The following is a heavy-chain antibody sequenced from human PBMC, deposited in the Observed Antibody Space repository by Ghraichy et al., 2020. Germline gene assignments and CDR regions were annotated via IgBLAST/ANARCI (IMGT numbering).Heavy chain of an antibody. CDR1: GFTFSSHW. CDR3: ARDHDYSGYYSKLFDY. D-gene: IGHD3-22*01. CDR2: IKQDGSEK. Sequence: LSLPCAASGFTFSSHWMSWVRQAPGKGLEWVANIKQDGSEKYYVDSVKGRFTISRDNAKNSLYLQMNSLRVEDTAVYYCARDHDYSGYYSKLFDYWGQGSLVTVSS. V-gene: IGHV3-7*01. J-gene: IGHJ4*02.